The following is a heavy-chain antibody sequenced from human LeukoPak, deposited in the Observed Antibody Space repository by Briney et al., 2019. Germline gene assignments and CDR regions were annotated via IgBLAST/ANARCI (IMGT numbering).Heavy chain of an antibody. CDR2: IYYSGST. CDR3: ARGDPYDFWSGYYTGYGMDV. CDR1: GGSISSYY. J-gene: IGHJ6*02. Sequence: SETLSLTCTVSGGSISSYYWSWIRQPPGKGLEWIGYIYYSGSTNYNPSLKSRVTISVDTSKNQFSLKLSSVTAADTAVYYCARGDPYDFWSGYYTGYGMDVWGQGTTVTVSS. V-gene: IGHV4-59*01. D-gene: IGHD3-3*01.